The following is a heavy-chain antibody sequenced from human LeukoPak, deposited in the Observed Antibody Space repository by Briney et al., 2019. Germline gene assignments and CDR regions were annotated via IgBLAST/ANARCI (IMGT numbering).Heavy chain of an antibody. D-gene: IGHD3-10*01. CDR3: ARVRKLRTRGVMDPLDY. CDR1: GFTFNYYW. CDR2: IQQDGSEK. Sequence: GGSQRLSCAASGFTFNYYWLSWVRQTPGKGLEWVANIQQDGSEKYYVDSVKGRFIISRDNAKNSLYLQMNSLRAEDTAVYYCARVRKLRTRGVMDPLDYWGQGTLVTVSS. J-gene: IGHJ4*02. V-gene: IGHV3-7*01.